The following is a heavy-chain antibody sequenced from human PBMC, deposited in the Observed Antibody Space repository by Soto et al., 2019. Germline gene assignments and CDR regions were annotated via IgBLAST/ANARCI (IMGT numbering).Heavy chain of an antibody. V-gene: IGHV3-48*02. CDR3: ARVGRGVYGMDV. CDR2: ITSDSSTI. D-gene: IGHD2-8*01. J-gene: IGHJ6*02. CDR1: GFTFSSYS. Sequence: EVQLVESGGGLVQPGGSLRLSCAASGFTFSSYSINWVRQAPGKGLEWFSYITSDSSTISYADSVKGRFTVSRDNAKNSLYLQTNSLRDEDTAVYYCARVGRGVYGMDVWGQGTSVTVSS.